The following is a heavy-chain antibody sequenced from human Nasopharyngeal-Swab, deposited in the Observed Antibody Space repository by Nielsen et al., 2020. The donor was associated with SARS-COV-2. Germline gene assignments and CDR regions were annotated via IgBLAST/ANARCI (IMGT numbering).Heavy chain of an antibody. CDR2: INAYSGAT. Sequence: ASAKVSCKASGYTFSDYYIHWVRQAPAQGLEWMGRINAYSGATDYPQKFHDRVTMTRDTSNLTAYMELSALTSDDTAVYSCARGGLNYYSSSGAFDFWGRGTMVTVSS. CDR1: GYTFSDYY. D-gene: IGHD3-22*01. V-gene: IGHV1-2*06. CDR3: ARGGLNYYSSSGAFDF. J-gene: IGHJ3*01.